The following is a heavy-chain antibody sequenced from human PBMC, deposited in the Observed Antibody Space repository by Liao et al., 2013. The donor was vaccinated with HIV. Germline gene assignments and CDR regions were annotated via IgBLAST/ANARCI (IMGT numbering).Heavy chain of an antibody. V-gene: IGHV4-59*12. J-gene: IGHJ4*02. CDR1: GGSMRTNY. CDR3: ATGGNFYDRSGYYYGSPLTFDS. CDR2: FYHSGST. D-gene: IGHD3-22*01. Sequence: QVQLQESGPRLVKPSETLSLTCTVTGGSMRTNYWSWIRQPPGKGLEWIGYFYHSGSTNYNPSLRGRVTISVDTSKNQFSLKLSSVTAADTAVYYCATGGNFYDRSGYYYGSPLTFDSWGQGILVSVSP.